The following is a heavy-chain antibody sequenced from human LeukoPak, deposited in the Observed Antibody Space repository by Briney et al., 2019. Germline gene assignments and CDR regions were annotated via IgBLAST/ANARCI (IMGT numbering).Heavy chain of an antibody. CDR3: VRGDSDHHFGMDV. V-gene: IGHV3-74*01. J-gene: IGHJ6*02. CDR1: GFAFSNYW. D-gene: IGHD2-21*02. Sequence: GSLRLSCVASGFAFSNYWMHWVRQGPGKGLVWVSRINSDGTRYADSVKGRFTISRDNAKNTLYLQMSSLRPEDTAVYFCVRGDSDHHFGMDVWGQGTTVIVSS. CDR2: INSDGT.